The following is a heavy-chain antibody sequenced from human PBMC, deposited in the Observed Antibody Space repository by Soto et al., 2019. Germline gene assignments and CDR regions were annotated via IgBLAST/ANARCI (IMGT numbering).Heavy chain of an antibody. V-gene: IGHV4-34*01. CDR2: INHSGST. J-gene: IGHJ5*02. CDR1: GGSFSGYY. CDR3: ARYRKLYCTNGVCYHLGPRARFDP. Sequence: PSETLSLTCAVYGGSFSGYYWSWIRQPPGKGLEWIGEINHSGSTNYNPSLKSRVTISVDTSKNQFSLKLSSVTAADTAVYYCARYRKLYCTNGVCYHLGPRARFDPWGQGTLVTVSS. D-gene: IGHD2-8*01.